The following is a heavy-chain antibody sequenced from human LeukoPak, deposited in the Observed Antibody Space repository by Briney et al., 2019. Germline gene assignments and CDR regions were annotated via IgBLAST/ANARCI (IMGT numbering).Heavy chain of an antibody. V-gene: IGHV1-24*01. CDR2: FDPEDGET. Sequence: ASVKVSCKVSGYTLTELSMHWVRQAPGKGLEWMGGFDPEDGETIYAQKFQGRVTMTEDKSTDTAYMELSSLRSEDTAVYYCATGTKLSIVVVPADAFDIWGQGTMVTVSS. D-gene: IGHD2-2*01. CDR3: ATGTKLSIVVVPADAFDI. J-gene: IGHJ3*02. CDR1: GYTLTELS.